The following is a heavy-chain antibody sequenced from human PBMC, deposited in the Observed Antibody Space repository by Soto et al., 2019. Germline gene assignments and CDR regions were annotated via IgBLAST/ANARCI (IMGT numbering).Heavy chain of an antibody. CDR1: GYTFTGYY. Sequence: ASVQVSCKASGYTFTGYYMHWVRQAPGQGLEWMGWINPNSGGTNYAQKFQGWVTMTRDTSISTAYMELSRLRSDDTAVYYCARDSSTDIVVVPAAMRWGMDVWGQGTTVTVS. J-gene: IGHJ6*02. D-gene: IGHD2-2*01. CDR2: INPNSGGT. CDR3: ARDSSTDIVVVPAAMRWGMDV. V-gene: IGHV1-2*04.